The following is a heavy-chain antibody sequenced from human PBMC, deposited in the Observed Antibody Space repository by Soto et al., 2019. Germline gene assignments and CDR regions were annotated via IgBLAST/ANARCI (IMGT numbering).Heavy chain of an antibody. D-gene: IGHD6-19*01. Sequence: PSETLSLTCTVSGGSISSYYWSWIRQPAGKGLEWIGRIYTSGSTNYNPSLKSRVTMSVDTSKNQFSLKLSSVTAADTAVYYCARDMGSSGWYGNYFDYWGQGTLVTVSS. V-gene: IGHV4-4*07. CDR1: GGSISSYY. CDR3: ARDMGSSGWYGNYFDY. J-gene: IGHJ4*02. CDR2: IYTSGST.